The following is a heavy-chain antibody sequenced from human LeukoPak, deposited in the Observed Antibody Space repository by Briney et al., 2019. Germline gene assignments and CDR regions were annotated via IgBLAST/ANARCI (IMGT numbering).Heavy chain of an antibody. CDR1: GFTFDDYA. Sequence: GGSLRLSCVASGFTFDDYAMHWVRHALGEGLEWGSGIGWNSGSIGYADSVKGRFTISGDIAKNSLYLQMNSLRAEDTALYYCAKGSSGWYSYCQHWGQGTLVTVSS. J-gene: IGHJ1*01. V-gene: IGHV3-9*01. CDR2: IGWNSGSI. D-gene: IGHD6-19*01. CDR3: AKGSSGWYSYCQH.